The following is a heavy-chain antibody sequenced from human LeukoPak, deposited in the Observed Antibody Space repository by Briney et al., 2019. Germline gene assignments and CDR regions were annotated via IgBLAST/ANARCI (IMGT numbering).Heavy chain of an antibody. D-gene: IGHD3-3*01. V-gene: IGHV4-4*07. CDR2: IYTSRST. J-gene: IGHJ4*02. CDR1: GGSISSYY. CDR3: ARESGDFWSGYYASYYFDY. Sequence: SETLSLTCTVSGGSISSYYWSWIRQPAGKGLEWIGRIYTSRSTNYNPSLKSRVTISVDTSKNQFSLKLSSVTAADTAVYYCARESGDFWSGYYASYYFDYWGQGTLVTVSS.